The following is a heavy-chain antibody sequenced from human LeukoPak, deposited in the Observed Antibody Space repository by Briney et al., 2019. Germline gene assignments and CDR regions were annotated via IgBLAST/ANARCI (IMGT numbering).Heavy chain of an antibody. J-gene: IGHJ4*02. Sequence: GGSLRLSCAASGFSFSDYYMSWIRQAPGKGLEWVSYISGGGSIIYYADSVKGRFTISRDNSRNTLYLQMNSLRAEDTAVYYCTRDSTTFRFGYWGQGTLVTVSS. CDR3: TRDSTTFRFGY. CDR2: ISGGGSII. V-gene: IGHV3-11*01. D-gene: IGHD4-11*01. CDR1: GFSFSDYY.